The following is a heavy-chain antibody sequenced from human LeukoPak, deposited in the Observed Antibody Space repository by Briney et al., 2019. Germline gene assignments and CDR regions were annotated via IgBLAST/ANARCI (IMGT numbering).Heavy chain of an antibody. CDR3: ARGSEYYDFWSGYSSPFDY. CDR2: INHSGST. CDR1: GGSFSGYY. J-gene: IGHJ4*02. D-gene: IGHD3-3*01. V-gene: IGHV4-34*01. Sequence: PSETLSLTCAVYGGSFSGYYWSWIRQPPGKGLEWIGEINHSGSTNHNPSLKSRVTISVDTSKNQFSLKLSSVTAADTAVYYCARGSEYYDFWSGYSSPFDYWGQGTLVTVSS.